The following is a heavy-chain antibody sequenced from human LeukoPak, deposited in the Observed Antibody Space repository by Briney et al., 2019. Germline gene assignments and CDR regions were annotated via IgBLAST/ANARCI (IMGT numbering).Heavy chain of an antibody. D-gene: IGHD3-22*01. V-gene: IGHV4-59*01. J-gene: IGHJ4*02. CDR3: ARARRYYDNSGCFDY. Sequence: SETLSLTCTVSGGSISSDYWSWIRQPPGKGLEWIGYIDYSGSTNYNSSLKSRVTISVDTSRTQFSLKLKSVTAADAAVYYCARARRYYDNSGCFDYWGQGTLVTVSS. CDR1: GGSISSDY. CDR2: IDYSGST.